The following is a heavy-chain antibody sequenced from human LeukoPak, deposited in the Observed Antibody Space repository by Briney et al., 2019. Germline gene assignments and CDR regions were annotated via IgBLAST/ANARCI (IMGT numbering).Heavy chain of an antibody. CDR1: GYTFTGYY. Sequence: ASVKVSCKASGYTFTGYYMHWVRQAPGQGLEWMGWINPNSGGTKYAQKLQGRVTMTTDTSTSTAYMDLRSLRSDDTAVYYCARVRNSGFRYVDSWGQGTLVTVSS. J-gene: IGHJ4*02. D-gene: IGHD5-12*01. CDR2: INPNSGGT. V-gene: IGHV1-2*02. CDR3: ARVRNSGFRYVDS.